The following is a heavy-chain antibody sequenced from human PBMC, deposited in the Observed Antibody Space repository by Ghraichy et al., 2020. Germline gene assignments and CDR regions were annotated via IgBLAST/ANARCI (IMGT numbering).Heavy chain of an antibody. D-gene: IGHD6-19*01. Sequence: SETLSLTCAISGDSVSSNSAAWNWIRQSPSRGLEWLGRTYYRSKWYNDYAVSVKSRITINPDTSKNQFSLQLNSVTPEDTAVYYCARRHSSGWYDSLGADRGMDVWGQGTTVTVSS. CDR2: TYYRSKWYN. CDR1: GDSVSSNSAA. CDR3: ARRHSSGWYDSLGADRGMDV. J-gene: IGHJ6*02. V-gene: IGHV6-1*01.